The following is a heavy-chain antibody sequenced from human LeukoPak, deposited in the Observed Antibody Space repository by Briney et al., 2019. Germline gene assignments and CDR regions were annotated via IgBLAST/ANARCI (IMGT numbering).Heavy chain of an antibody. V-gene: IGHV4-59*08. CDR1: GVSISSYY. Sequence: PSETLSLTCTVSGVSISSYYWSWIRQPPGKGLEGIGYIYYSVSTNYNPSLKSRVTISVDTSKNQFSLTLSSATAADTAVYYCARQGPVLRYFDWFFDYWGQGTLVTVSS. CDR2: IYYSVST. CDR3: ARQGPVLRYFDWFFDY. J-gene: IGHJ4*02. D-gene: IGHD3-9*01.